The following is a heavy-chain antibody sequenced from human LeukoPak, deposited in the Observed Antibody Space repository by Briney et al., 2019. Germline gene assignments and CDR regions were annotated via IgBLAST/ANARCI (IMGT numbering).Heavy chain of an antibody. J-gene: IGHJ4*02. Sequence: GGSLRLSCAASGFTFSSYWMHWVRQVPGKGLVWVSRINSDGSSTSYADSVKGRITISRDNAKNTLHLQMNSLRAEDTAVYYCARGPFRSWYGVRYFDYWGQGTLVTVSS. CDR1: GFTFSSYW. CDR3: ARGPFRSWYGVRYFDY. D-gene: IGHD6-13*01. CDR2: INSDGSST. V-gene: IGHV3-74*01.